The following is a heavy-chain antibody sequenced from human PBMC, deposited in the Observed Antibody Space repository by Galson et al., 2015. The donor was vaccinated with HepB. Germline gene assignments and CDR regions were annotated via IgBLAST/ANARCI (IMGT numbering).Heavy chain of an antibody. Sequence: SLRLACAASGCTFSSSAMHWVRQAPGKGLEWVAVISYDGSNKYYAEAVKGRFTISRDNSKNTLYLQMNSLRAEDTAVYYCARVPHWGSGLDYYYYYGMDVWGQGTTVTVSS. J-gene: IGHJ6*02. CDR3: ARVPHWGSGLDYYYYYGMDV. CDR2: ISYDGSNK. V-gene: IGHV3-30*04. D-gene: IGHD7-27*01. CDR1: GCTFSSSA.